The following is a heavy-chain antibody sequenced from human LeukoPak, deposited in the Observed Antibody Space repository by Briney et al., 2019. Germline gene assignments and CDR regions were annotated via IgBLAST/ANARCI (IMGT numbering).Heavy chain of an antibody. J-gene: IGHJ5*02. Sequence: GRSLRLSCAASGFTFSSYAMHLVRQAPGKGLERVAVISYDGSNKYYADSVKGRFTISRDNSKNTLYLQMNSLRAEDTAVYYCARDLRAAAGLFDPWGQGTLVTVSS. V-gene: IGHV3-30*04. CDR3: ARDLRAAAGLFDP. CDR2: ISYDGSNK. CDR1: GFTFSSYA. D-gene: IGHD6-13*01.